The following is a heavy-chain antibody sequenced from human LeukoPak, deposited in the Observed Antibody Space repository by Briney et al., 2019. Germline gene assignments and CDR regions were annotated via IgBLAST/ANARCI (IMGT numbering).Heavy chain of an antibody. Sequence: GGSLRLSCAASGFTFSSYSMNWVRQAPGKGLEWVSSISSSSSYIYYADSVKGRFTISRDNAKNSLYLQMNSLRVEDTAVYYCARVKDGYNYYWGQGTLVTVSS. CDR2: ISSSSSYI. CDR3: ARVKDGYNYY. D-gene: IGHD5-24*01. V-gene: IGHV3-21*01. CDR1: GFTFSSYS. J-gene: IGHJ4*02.